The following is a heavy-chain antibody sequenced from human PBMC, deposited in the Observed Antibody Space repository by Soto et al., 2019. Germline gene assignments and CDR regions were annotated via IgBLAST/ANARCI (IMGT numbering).Heavy chain of an antibody. CDR2: INGNGGST. V-gene: IGHV3-23*01. CDR1: GFTFGTPV. D-gene: IGHD6-19*01. Sequence: PGGSLRLSCAASGFTFGTPVMSWVRQAPGKGLEWVSAINGNGGSTYYADSVKGRFTISRDNSKTTLYLQMNSLRADDTAVYYCAKGSSDSRPYYFDYWGQGSLVTVSS. CDR3: AKGSSDSRPYYFDY. J-gene: IGHJ4*02.